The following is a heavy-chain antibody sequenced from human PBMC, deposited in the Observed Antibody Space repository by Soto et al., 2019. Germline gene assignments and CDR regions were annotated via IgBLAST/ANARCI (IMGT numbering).Heavy chain of an antibody. CDR2: ISGSGGST. J-gene: IGHJ4*02. Sequence: GWSLRFSCAASGFTFSSYAMSWVRQAPGKGLEWVSAISGSGGSTYYADSVKGRFTISRDNSKNTLYLQMNSLRAEDTAVYYCAKVPGIAAAGGPYYFDYWGQGTLVTVSS. D-gene: IGHD6-13*01. CDR3: AKVPGIAAAGGPYYFDY. CDR1: GFTFSSYA. V-gene: IGHV3-23*01.